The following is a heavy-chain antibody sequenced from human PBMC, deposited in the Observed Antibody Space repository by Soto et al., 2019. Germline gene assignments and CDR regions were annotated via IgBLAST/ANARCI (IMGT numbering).Heavy chain of an antibody. J-gene: IGHJ4*02. Sequence: TSETLALTCTVSGGSISSGDYYWGWIRQPPGKGLEWIGYIYYSGSTYYNPSLKSRVTISIDTSKNQFSLKLSSVTAADTAVYYCAIQGYCSGGSCYWAGVDYWGQGTLVTVSS. V-gene: IGHV4-30-4*01. CDR3: AIQGYCSGGSCYWAGVDY. CDR2: IYYSGST. CDR1: GGSISSGDYY. D-gene: IGHD2-15*01.